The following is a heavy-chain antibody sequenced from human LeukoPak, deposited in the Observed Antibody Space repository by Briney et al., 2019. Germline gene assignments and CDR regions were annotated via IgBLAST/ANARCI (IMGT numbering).Heavy chain of an antibody. Sequence: HPGGSLRLSCAASGFIFSSYEMNWVRQAPGKGLEWVAYISSSGSTIYYADSVKGRFTISRDNAKNSLYLQMNSLRAEDTAVYYCTSTIETYSSSWYYPDYWGQGTLVTVSS. CDR1: GFIFSSYE. D-gene: IGHD6-13*01. CDR2: ISSSGSTI. V-gene: IGHV3-48*03. CDR3: TSTIETYSSSWYYPDY. J-gene: IGHJ4*02.